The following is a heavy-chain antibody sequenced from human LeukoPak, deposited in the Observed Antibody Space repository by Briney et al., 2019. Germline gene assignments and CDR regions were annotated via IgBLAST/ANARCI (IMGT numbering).Heavy chain of an antibody. D-gene: IGHD1/OR15-1a*01. J-gene: IGHJ6*02. CDR1: GYTFTSYG. CDR3: AIGLEQKNYYYPYGMDV. Sequence: ASVKVSCKASGYTFTSYGISWVRQAPGQGLEWMGWISAYNVNTNYAQKLQGRVTMTTDTSTSTAYMELRSLRSDDTAVYYCAIGLEQKNYYYPYGMDVWGQGTTVTVSS. CDR2: ISAYNVNT. V-gene: IGHV1-18*01.